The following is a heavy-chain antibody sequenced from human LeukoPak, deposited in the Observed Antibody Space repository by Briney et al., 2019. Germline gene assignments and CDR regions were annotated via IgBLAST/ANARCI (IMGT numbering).Heavy chain of an antibody. Sequence: PSETLSLTCTVSGGSIRSYYWSWIRQPPGKGREWIGYIYYSGSTNYNPSLKSRVTISVDTSKNQFSLKLNSVTAADTAVYYCARSLSSIAARSLNYWGQGTLVTVSS. V-gene: IGHV4-59*01. CDR2: IYYSGST. CDR1: GGSIRSYY. D-gene: IGHD6-6*01. CDR3: ARSLSSIAARSLNY. J-gene: IGHJ4*02.